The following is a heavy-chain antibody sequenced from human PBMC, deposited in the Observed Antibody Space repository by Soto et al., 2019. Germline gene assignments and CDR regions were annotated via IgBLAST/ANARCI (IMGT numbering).Heavy chain of an antibody. D-gene: IGHD1-26*01. CDR3: ARDLVGATTEYFQH. CDR2: IYSGGGT. J-gene: IGHJ1*01. V-gene: IGHV3-66*01. Sequence: EVQLVESGGGLVQPGGSLRLSCAASGFTVSSNYMSWVRQAPGKGLEWVSVIYSGGGTYYADSVKGRFTISRDNSKNTLYLQMNCLRAEDTAVYYCARDLVGATTEYFQHWGQGTLVTVSS. CDR1: GFTVSSNY.